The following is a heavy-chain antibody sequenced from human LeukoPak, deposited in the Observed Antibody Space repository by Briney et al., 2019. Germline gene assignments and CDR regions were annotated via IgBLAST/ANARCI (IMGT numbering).Heavy chain of an antibody. D-gene: IGHD3-3*01. CDR1: GGSISSGGYY. Sequence: PSQTLSLTCTVSGGSISSGGYYWSWIRQPPGKGLEWIGYIYHSGSTYYNPSLKSRVTISVDRSKNQFSLKLSSVTAADTAVYYCASDDFWSGYLGYWGQGTLVTVSS. J-gene: IGHJ4*02. V-gene: IGHV4-30-2*01. CDR2: IYHSGST. CDR3: ASDDFWSGYLGY.